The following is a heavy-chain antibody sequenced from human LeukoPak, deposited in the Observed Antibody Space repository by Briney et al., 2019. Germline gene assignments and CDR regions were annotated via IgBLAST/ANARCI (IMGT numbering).Heavy chain of an antibody. CDR1: GGTFSSYA. CDR2: IIPIFGTA. J-gene: IGHJ4*02. V-gene: IGHV1-69*05. D-gene: IGHD2-15*01. CDR3: AILGSGYCSGGSCLPTFDY. Sequence: SVKVSCKASGGTFSSYAISWVRQAPGQGLEWMGGIIPIFGTANYAKKLKGRVTITTDESTSTAYIELSSLRSEDTAVYYCAILGSGYCSGGSCLPTFDYWGQGTLVTVSS.